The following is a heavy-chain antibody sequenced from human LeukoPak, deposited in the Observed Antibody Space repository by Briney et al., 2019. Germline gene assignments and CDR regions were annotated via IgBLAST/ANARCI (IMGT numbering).Heavy chain of an antibody. CDR3: TTVSHSYL. CDR2: IKHDGTT. J-gene: IGHJ4*02. D-gene: IGHD2-15*01. Sequence: GGSLRLSCEVSGFTFINAWLSWVRQAPGKGLEWVGRIKHDGTTDHAAPVKGRFTISRDVSKDTLYLQMNSLKTEDTAIYYCTTVSHSYLGGQGTLVTVSS. V-gene: IGHV3-15*01. CDR1: GFTFINAW.